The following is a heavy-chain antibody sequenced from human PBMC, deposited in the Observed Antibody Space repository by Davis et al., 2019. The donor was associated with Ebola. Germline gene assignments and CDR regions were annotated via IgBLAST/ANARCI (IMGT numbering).Heavy chain of an antibody. Sequence: GESLKISCEASGFSFTNYAMNWVRQGPGQGLEWVSGISGAGYNTYHADSVKGRFTISRDNPKNTLYLQMNSLRAEDTAVYYCAKDPTGDIWGNYLNAFDIWGQGTMVSVSS. J-gene: IGHJ3*02. CDR2: ISGAGYNT. CDR3: AKDPTGDIWGNYLNAFDI. CDR1: GFSFTNYA. V-gene: IGHV3-23*01. D-gene: IGHD3-16*02.